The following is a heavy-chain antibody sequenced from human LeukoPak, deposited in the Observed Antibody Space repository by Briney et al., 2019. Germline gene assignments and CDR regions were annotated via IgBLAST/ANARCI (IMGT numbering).Heavy chain of an antibody. Sequence: PGGSLRLSCAASGFTFDDYGMSWVRQAPGKGLEWVSGINWNGGSTDYADFVRGRFTISRDNAKNSLYLQMYNLRAEDTALYYCARSGDSSGYYPYWGQGTLVTVSS. D-gene: IGHD3-22*01. V-gene: IGHV3-20*04. CDR2: INWNGGST. J-gene: IGHJ4*02. CDR1: GFTFDDYG. CDR3: ARSGDSSGYYPY.